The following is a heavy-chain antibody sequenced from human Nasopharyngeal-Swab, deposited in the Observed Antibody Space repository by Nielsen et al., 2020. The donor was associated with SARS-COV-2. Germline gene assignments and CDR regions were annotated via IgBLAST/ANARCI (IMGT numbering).Heavy chain of an antibody. CDR3: ARRFYGAGSGQGYYI. Sequence: GGSLRLFCKGSGYTFSNHWIGWVRQMPGKGLEWMGMIYPGDSDTRYSPSFQGQVTISVDKSISTAYLQWRSLKATDTAIYYCARRFYGAGSGQGYYIWGRGTVVTVSS. CDR2: IYPGDSDT. J-gene: IGHJ3*02. D-gene: IGHD6-13*01. CDR1: GYTFSNHW. V-gene: IGHV5-51*01.